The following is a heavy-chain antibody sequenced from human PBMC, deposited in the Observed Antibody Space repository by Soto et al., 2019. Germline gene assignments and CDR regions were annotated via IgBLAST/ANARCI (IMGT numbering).Heavy chain of an antibody. CDR1: GFSLSTTGVG. Sequence: QITLKESGPTLVRPTQTRTLTCTFSGFSLSTTGVGVGWIRQPPGKALEWLALIYWDDDKRYSPSLKSRLTITKDTSKNEVILTMTNLDTVDTARYYCAQRLPHYGLGRERGNWFVPWGQGTLVTVSS. V-gene: IGHV2-5*02. J-gene: IGHJ5*02. CDR2: IYWDDDK. D-gene: IGHD3-10*01. CDR3: AQRLPHYGLGRERGNWFVP.